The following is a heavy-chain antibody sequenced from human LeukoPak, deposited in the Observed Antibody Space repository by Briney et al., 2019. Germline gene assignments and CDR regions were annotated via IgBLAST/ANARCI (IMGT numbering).Heavy chain of an antibody. CDR1: GYTFTSYG. D-gene: IGHD3-3*01. Sequence: ASVKVSCKASGYTFTSYGISWVRQAPGQGLEWMGRISAYNGNTNYAQKLQGRVTMTTDTSTSTAYMELRSLRSDDTAVYYCARDPTDFWSGYYPLDYWGQGTLVTVSS. V-gene: IGHV1-18*01. J-gene: IGHJ4*02. CDR2: ISAYNGNT. CDR3: ARDPTDFWSGYYPLDY.